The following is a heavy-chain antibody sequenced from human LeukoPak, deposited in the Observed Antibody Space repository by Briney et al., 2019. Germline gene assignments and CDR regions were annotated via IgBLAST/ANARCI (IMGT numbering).Heavy chain of an antibody. CDR3: ANVAANYYYYYGMDV. V-gene: IGHV3-23*01. D-gene: IGHD6-25*01. CDR1: GFTFSSYA. Sequence: PGGTLRLSCAASGFTFSSYALSWVRQAPGKGLEGGSAMSGSGGHTFYADSVKGRFTIPRDNSKNKLYLQMNSLRAEDTAVYYCANVAANYYYYYGMDVWGQGTTVTVSS. CDR2: MSGSGGHT. J-gene: IGHJ6*02.